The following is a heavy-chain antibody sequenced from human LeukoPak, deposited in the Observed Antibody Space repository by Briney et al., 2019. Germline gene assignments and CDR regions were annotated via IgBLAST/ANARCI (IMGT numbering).Heavy chain of an antibody. J-gene: IGHJ5*02. CDR3: ARDQHSYYYDSSGYYGHWFDP. CDR2: ISPNSGGT. CDR1: GYTFTGYY. Sequence: PEASVKVSCKASGYTFTGYYMHWVRQAPGQGLEWMGWISPNSGGTNYAQKFQGRVTMTRDTSISTAYMELSRLRSDDTAVYYCARDQHSYYYDSSGYYGHWFDPWGQGTLVTVSS. D-gene: IGHD3-22*01. V-gene: IGHV1-2*02.